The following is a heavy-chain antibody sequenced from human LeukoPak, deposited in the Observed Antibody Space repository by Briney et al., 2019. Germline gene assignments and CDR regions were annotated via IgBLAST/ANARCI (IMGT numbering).Heavy chain of an antibody. CDR2: ISGSGGSK. CDR1: GFSFSTYS. V-gene: IGHV3-23*01. J-gene: IGHJ4*02. D-gene: IGHD3-16*01. CDR3: AKGGGGVLAS. Sequence: PGGSLRLSCAASGFSFSTYSMSWVRQALGKGLEWVSSISGSGGSKYYADSVKGRFTISRDNSKNTLFLQMNSLKVDDTAVYYCAKGGGGVLASWGQGTLVTVSS.